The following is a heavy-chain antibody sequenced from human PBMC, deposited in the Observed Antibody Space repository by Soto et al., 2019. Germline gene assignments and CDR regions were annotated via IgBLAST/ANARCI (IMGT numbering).Heavy chain of an antibody. V-gene: IGHV1-69*06. CDR2: IIPIFGTA. J-gene: IGHJ5*02. CDR1: GGTFSSYA. CDR3: ARDGTYCSGGSCYSIRWWFDP. Sequence: SVKVSCKASGGTFSSYAISWVRQASGQGLEWMGGIIPIFGTANYAQKFQGRVTITADKSTSTAYMELSSLRSEDTAVYYCARDGTYCSGGSCYSIRWWFDPWGQGTLVTVSS. D-gene: IGHD2-15*01.